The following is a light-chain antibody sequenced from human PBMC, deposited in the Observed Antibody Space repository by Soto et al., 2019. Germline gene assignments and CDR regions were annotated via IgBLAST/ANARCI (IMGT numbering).Light chain of an antibody. CDR3: QVWDIGSAVI. J-gene: IGLJ2*01. V-gene: IGLV3-21*04. CDR2: YDT. Sequence: SYELTQPPSVSVAPGKTAKITCGGSNIGSKSVHWYQQKPGQAPVLVIYYDTDRPSGVPERLSGSNSGSTAALTISRVEAGDEADYYCQVWDIGSAVIFGGGTKLTVL. CDR1: NIGSKS.